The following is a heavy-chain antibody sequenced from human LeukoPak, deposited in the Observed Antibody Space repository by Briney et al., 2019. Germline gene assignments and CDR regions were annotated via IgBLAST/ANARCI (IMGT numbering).Heavy chain of an antibody. J-gene: IGHJ4*02. CDR2: INHSGST. Sequence: SETLSLTCAVYGGSFSGYYWSWIRQPPGKGLEWIGEINHSGSTNYNPSLKSRVTISVDTSKNQFSLKLSSVTAADTAVYYCARGRPNLYSSSWYSPDYWGQGTLVTVSS. CDR3: ARGRPNLYSSSWYSPDY. D-gene: IGHD6-13*01. CDR1: GGSFSGYY. V-gene: IGHV4-34*01.